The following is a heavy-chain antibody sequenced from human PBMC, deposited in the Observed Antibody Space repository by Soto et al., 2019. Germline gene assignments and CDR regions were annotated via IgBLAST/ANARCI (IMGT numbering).Heavy chain of an antibody. Sequence: QVQLQESGPGLVKPSQTLSLTCTVSGSSINSGGYSWTWIRQPPGEGLEWIGYFSHTGGTYYNPSLMSRVIISIGGSTNHLSLKLRSVTAADTAVYYCARLKGDPDSWGQGTLVTVSS. D-gene: IGHD3-16*01. V-gene: IGHV4-30-2*01. CDR2: FSHTGGT. J-gene: IGHJ4*02. CDR3: ARLKGDPDS. CDR1: GSSINSGGYS.